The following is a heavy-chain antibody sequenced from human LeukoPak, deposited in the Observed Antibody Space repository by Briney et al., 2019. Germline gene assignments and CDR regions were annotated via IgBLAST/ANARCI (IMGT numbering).Heavy chain of an antibody. V-gene: IGHV4-39*01. CDR1: GGSISSSSYY. J-gene: IGHJ6*03. CDR2: IYYSGST. D-gene: IGHD3-3*01. Sequence: SETLSLTCTVSGGSISSSSYYWGWIRQPPGKGLEWIGSIYYSGSTYYNPSLKSRVTISVDTSKNQFSLKLSSVTAADTAVYYYARTDEYYDFWSGYYREYYYYYMDVWGKGTTVTVSS. CDR3: ARTDEYYDFWSGYYREYYYYYMDV.